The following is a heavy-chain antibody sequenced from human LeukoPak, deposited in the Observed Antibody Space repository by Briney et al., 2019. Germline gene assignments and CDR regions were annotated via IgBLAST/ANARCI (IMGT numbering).Heavy chain of an antibody. CDR1: GFTFGGYW. CDR2: IKQDGHDK. CDR3: AADLEFNFIDP. V-gene: IGHV3-7*01. D-gene: IGHD1-1*01. Sequence: GGSLRLSCTASGFTFGGYWMTWVRQAPGKGLEWVATIKQDGHDKYYVDSVKGRFTISRDNAKSALYLQMDSLRVEDTAVYYCAADLEFNFIDPWGQGTLVTVSS. J-gene: IGHJ5*02.